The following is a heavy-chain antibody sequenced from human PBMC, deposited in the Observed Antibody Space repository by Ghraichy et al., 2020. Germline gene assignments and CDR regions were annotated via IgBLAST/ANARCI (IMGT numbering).Heavy chain of an antibody. CDR1: GFTFSSYA. CDR2: ISGSGGST. V-gene: IGHV3-23*01. Sequence: GGSLRLSCAASGFTFSSYAMSWVRQAPGKGLEWVSGISGSGGSTNYADSVKGRFAFSGDNSKNTLYLQMNSLRAEDTAVYYCAKSLYGGLDYWGQGTLVTVSS. CDR3: AKSLYGGLDY. J-gene: IGHJ4*02. D-gene: IGHD4-17*01.